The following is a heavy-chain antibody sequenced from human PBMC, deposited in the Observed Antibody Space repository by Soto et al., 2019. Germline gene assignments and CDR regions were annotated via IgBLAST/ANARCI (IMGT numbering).Heavy chain of an antibody. J-gene: IGHJ5*02. CDR1: GGSFSGYY. D-gene: IGHD3-3*01. Sequence: SETLSLTCAVYGGSFSGYYWSWIRQPPGKGLEWIGEINHSGSTNYNPSLKSRVTISVDASKNQFSLKLSSVTAADTAVYYCARVVRDFWSGYYSGCRWFDPWGQGTLVTVSS. CDR2: INHSGST. CDR3: ARVVRDFWSGYYSGCRWFDP. V-gene: IGHV4-34*01.